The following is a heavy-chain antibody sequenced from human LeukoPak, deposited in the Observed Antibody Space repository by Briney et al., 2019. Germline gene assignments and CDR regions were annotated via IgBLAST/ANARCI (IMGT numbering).Heavy chain of an antibody. V-gene: IGHV3-64D*09. Sequence: GGSLRLSCSASGFTFSRYAMHWVRQAPGKGLEYVSGINDNGGRTHYGDSVKGRFSISRDNSKNTLHLQMSTLRAEDTALYYCVRDIGGSYSFDFWGQGILVTVAS. CDR2: INDNGGRT. J-gene: IGHJ4*02. CDR3: VRDIGGSYSFDF. CDR1: GFTFSRYA. D-gene: IGHD1-26*01.